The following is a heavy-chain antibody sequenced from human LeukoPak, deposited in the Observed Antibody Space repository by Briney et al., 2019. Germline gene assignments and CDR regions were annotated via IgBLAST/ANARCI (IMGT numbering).Heavy chain of an antibody. Sequence: SETLSLTCSVSGGSMYTYYWSWIRQPPGKGLEYVGHIYYSGTTNYNPSLKSRLVMSVDTSRNQFSLHLTSVTAADTAVYYCARVSVTGPRPPLINAFEIWGQGTMVTVSP. CDR2: IYYSGTT. J-gene: IGHJ3*02. CDR1: GGSMYTYY. D-gene: IGHD6-19*01. CDR3: ARVSVTGPRPPLINAFEI. V-gene: IGHV4-59*01.